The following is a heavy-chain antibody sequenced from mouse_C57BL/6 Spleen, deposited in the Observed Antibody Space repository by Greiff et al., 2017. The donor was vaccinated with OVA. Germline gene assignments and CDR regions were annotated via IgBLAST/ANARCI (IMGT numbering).Heavy chain of an antibody. D-gene: IGHD1-1*01. Sequence: VKLMESGAELVKPGASVKMSCKASGYTFTTYPIEWMKQNHGKSLEWIGNFHPYNDDTKYNEKFKGKATLTVEKSSSTVYLELSRLTSDDSAVYYCARATVVDSYWYFDVWGTGTTVTVSS. CDR2: FHPYNDDT. CDR3: ARATVVDSYWYFDV. V-gene: IGHV1-47*01. CDR1: GYTFTTYP. J-gene: IGHJ1*03.